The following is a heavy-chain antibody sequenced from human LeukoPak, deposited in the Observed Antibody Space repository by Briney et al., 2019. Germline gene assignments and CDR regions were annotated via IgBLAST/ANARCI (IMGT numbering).Heavy chain of an antibody. CDR2: ITSDGSST. CDR1: GFSFSSYW. D-gene: IGHD5-24*01. CDR3: AKNGNYNFDY. J-gene: IGHJ4*02. V-gene: IGHV3-74*01. Sequence: PGGSLRLSCAGSGFSFSSYWMYWVRQAPGKGLVWVSRITSDGSSTAYADSVKDRFTISRDNAKDSLSLQMSSLRAEDTAVYYCAKNGNYNFDYWGQGTLVTVSS.